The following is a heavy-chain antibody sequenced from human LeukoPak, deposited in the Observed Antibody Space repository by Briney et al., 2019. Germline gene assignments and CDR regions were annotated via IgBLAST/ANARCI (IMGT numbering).Heavy chain of an antibody. J-gene: IGHJ4*02. D-gene: IGHD5-18*01. Sequence: SVKVSWKASGGTFSSYAISWVRQAPGQGLEWMGRIIPIFGTANYAQKFQGRVTITTDESTSTAYMELSSLRSEDTAVYYCAMGGDTAMVLFDYWGQGTLVTVSS. CDR1: GGTFSSYA. CDR2: IIPIFGTA. CDR3: AMGGDTAMVLFDY. V-gene: IGHV1-69*05.